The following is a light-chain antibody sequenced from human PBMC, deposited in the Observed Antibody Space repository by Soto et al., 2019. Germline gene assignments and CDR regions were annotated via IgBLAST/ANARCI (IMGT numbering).Light chain of an antibody. Sequence: IQLTQSPYSLSASVGDRVTITCRASQGISTYLAWYQQKPGKAPKLLIYLASTLHSGVPSRFSGSGSGTDFTLTISSLQPEDFATYHCQQLFAYPLTFGGGTKVEIK. J-gene: IGKJ4*01. CDR2: LAS. CDR3: QQLFAYPLT. CDR1: QGISTY. V-gene: IGKV1-9*01.